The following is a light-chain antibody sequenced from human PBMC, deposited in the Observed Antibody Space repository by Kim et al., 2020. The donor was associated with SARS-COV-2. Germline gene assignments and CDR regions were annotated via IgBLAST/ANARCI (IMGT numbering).Light chain of an antibody. V-gene: IGLV1-44*01. J-gene: IGLJ3*02. Sequence: GQRVTIPCSGSSSNVGRDFVNWYQQLPGTAPKVFIYNDNQRPSGVPDRFSGSRSGTSASLAISGLQSEDEADYYCATWDVTLNGWVFGGGTQLTVL. CDR3: ATWDVTLNGWV. CDR2: NDN. CDR1: SSNVGRDF.